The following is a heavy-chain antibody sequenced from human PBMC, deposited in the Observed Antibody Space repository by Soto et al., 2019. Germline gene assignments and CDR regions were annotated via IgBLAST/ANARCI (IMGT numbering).Heavy chain of an antibody. CDR3: ARDSDYAFWSGYYAY. CDR2: INAGNGNT. V-gene: IGHV1-3*01. Sequence: QVQLVQSGAEVKKPGASVKVSCKASGYTFTSYAMHWVRQAPGQRLEWMGWINAGNGNTKYSQKFQGRVTITRDTSASTAYMELSSLRSEDTAVYYCARDSDYAFWSGYYAYWGQGTLVTVSS. J-gene: IGHJ4*02. D-gene: IGHD3-3*01. CDR1: GYTFTSYA.